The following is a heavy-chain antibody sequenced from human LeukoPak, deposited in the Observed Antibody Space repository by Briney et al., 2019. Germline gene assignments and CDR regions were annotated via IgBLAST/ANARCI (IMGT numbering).Heavy chain of an antibody. CDR1: GFTFSSYG. CDR2: IRYDGSNK. D-gene: IGHD2-15*01. CDR3: AKDYRSGGSWYYYMDV. J-gene: IGHJ6*03. Sequence: GGSLRLSCAASGFTFSSYGMHWVRQAPGKGLEWVAFIRYDGSNKYYADSVKGRFTISRDNSKNTLYLQMNSLRAEDTAVYYCAKDYRSGGSWYYYMDVWGEGTTVTISS. V-gene: IGHV3-30*02.